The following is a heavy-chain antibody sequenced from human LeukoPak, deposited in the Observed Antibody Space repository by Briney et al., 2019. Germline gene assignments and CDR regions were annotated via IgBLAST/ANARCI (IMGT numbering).Heavy chain of an antibody. CDR3: ARVGDENTMIVAMDV. CDR1: GGSISSYY. V-gene: IGHV4-59*01. Sequence: SETLSLTCTVSGGSISSYYWSWIRQPPGKGLEWIGYIYYSGSTNYNPSLKSRVTISVDTSKNQFSLKLSSVTAADTAVYYCARVGDENTMIVAMDVWGQGTTVTVSS. CDR2: IYYSGST. J-gene: IGHJ6*02. D-gene: IGHD3-22*01.